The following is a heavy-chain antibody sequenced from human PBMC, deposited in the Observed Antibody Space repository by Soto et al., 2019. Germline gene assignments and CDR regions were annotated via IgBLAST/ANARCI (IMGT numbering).Heavy chain of an antibody. CDR3: ARRSHTSRFIDY. D-gene: IGHD2-2*01. V-gene: IGHV5-51*01. Sequence: GESLKISCKGSGYSFTSYWIGWVRQMPGKGLEWMGIIYPGDSDTRYSPSFQGQVTISADKSISTAYLHWNSLKASDTAIYYCARRSHTSRFIDYWGQGTQVTVS. CDR1: GYSFTSYW. CDR2: IYPGDSDT. J-gene: IGHJ4*02.